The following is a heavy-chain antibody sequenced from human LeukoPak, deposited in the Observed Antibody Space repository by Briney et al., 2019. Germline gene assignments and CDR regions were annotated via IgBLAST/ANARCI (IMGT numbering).Heavy chain of an antibody. D-gene: IGHD3-3*01. CDR1: GFTFSSYA. J-gene: IGHJ4*02. V-gene: IGHV3-23*01. Sequence: GGSLRLSCAGSGFTFSSYAMSWVRQAPGKGLEWVSAISGSGGSTYYADSVKGRFTISRDNSKNTLYLQMNSLRAEDTAVYYCANSVDYDFWSGYLYYFDYWGQGTLVTVSS. CDR3: ANSVDYDFWSGYLYYFDY. CDR2: ISGSGGST.